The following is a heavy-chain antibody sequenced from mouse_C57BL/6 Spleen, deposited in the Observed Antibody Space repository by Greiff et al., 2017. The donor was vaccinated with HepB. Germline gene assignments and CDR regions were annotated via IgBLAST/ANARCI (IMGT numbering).Heavy chain of an antibody. Sequence: QVQLQQPGAELVRPGTSVKLSCKASGYTFTSYWMHWVTQRPGQGLEWIGVIDPSDSYTNYNQKFKGKATLTVDTSSSTAYMQRSSLTSEDSAVYYCARGYYGSSPWYFDVWGTGTTVTVSS. J-gene: IGHJ1*03. CDR3: ARGYYGSSPWYFDV. CDR1: GYTFTSYW. CDR2: IDPSDSYT. V-gene: IGHV1-59*01. D-gene: IGHD1-1*01.